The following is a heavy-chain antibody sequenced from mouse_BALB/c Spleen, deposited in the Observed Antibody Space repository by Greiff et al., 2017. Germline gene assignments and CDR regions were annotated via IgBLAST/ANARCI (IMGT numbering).Heavy chain of an antibody. V-gene: IGHV1-66*01. CDR1: GYSFTSYY. CDR2: IFPGSGNT. CDR3: ARSSIYYYGSSWGAMDY. Sequence: QVQLKESGPELVKPGASVKIYCKASGYSFTSYYIHWVKQRPGQGLEWIGWIFPGSGNTKYNEKFKGKATLTADTSSSTAYMQLSSLTSEDSAVYFCARSSIYYYGSSWGAMDYWGQGTSVTVSS. D-gene: IGHD1-1*01. J-gene: IGHJ4*01.